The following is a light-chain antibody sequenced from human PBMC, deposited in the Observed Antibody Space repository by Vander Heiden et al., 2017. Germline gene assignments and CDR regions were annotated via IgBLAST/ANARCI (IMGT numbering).Light chain of an antibody. CDR3: QSADSGTGTYRV. Sequence: SPDLTQPPSLSVSPGQTATIPCCGNALPKQYAFWYQHKPGQAPVLVIYKHIERPSGIPERFSGASTWTTVTLTISGGRAEDEADYYCQSADSGTGTYRVFGGGTKLTVL. CDR2: KHI. V-gene: IGLV3-25*03. CDR1: ALPKQY. J-gene: IGLJ3*02.